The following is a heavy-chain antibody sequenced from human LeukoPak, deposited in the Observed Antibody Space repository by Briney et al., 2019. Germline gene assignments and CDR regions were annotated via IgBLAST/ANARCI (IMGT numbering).Heavy chain of an antibody. CDR1: GYTFTGYY. J-gene: IGHJ5*02. CDR3: ARDPTAIIAAFTLNWFDP. CDR2: INPNSGGT. Sequence: GASVKVSCKASGYTFTGYYIHWVRQAPGQGLEWMGWINPNSGGTDYAQKSQGRVTMTRDTSISTAYMELSRLRSDDTAVYYCARDPTAIIAAFTLNWFDPWGQGTLVTVSS. V-gene: IGHV1-2*02. D-gene: IGHD6-13*01.